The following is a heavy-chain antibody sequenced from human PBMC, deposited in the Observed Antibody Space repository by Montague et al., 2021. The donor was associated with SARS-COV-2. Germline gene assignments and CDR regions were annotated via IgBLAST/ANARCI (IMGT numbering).Heavy chain of an antibody. V-gene: IGHV4-39*02. D-gene: IGHD3-16*01. CDR1: GGSISSSSYY. CDR2: IYYSGST. J-gene: IGHJ4*02. Sequence: SETLSLTCTVSGGSISSSSYYWGWIRQPPGKGLEWIGSIYYSGSTYYNPSLKSRVTISVDTSKNQFSLRLSSVTAADTAVYYCARDLWVWLSVGGSSDSWGQGTLVTVSS. CDR3: ARDLWVWLSVGGSSDS.